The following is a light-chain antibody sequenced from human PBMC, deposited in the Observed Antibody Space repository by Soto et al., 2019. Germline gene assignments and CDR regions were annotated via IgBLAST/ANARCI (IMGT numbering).Light chain of an antibody. J-gene: IGKJ4*01. CDR3: QHYRNSPLT. Sequence: EIVMTQSPATLSVSPGERATLSCRASQSVSSNLAWYQQKPGQAPRLLIYGASTRATGIPARFSGSGSGTEFTLTISSLQSEDVAVYYCQHYRNSPLTFGGGTKVDIK. CDR2: GAS. CDR1: QSVSSN. V-gene: IGKV3-15*01.